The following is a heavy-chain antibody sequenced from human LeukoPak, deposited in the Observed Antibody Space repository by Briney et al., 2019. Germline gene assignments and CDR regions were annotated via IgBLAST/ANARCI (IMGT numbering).Heavy chain of an antibody. Sequence: GGSLRLSCAASGFTFSSYGMSWVRQAPGKGLEWVSDISGSGGGTYYVDSVKGRFTISRDNSKNTLYLQMNSLRAEDTAVYYCAKDYSPAMVSWGQGTLVTVSS. V-gene: IGHV3-23*01. D-gene: IGHD5-18*01. CDR3: AKDYSPAMVS. CDR2: ISGSGGGT. J-gene: IGHJ4*02. CDR1: GFTFSSYG.